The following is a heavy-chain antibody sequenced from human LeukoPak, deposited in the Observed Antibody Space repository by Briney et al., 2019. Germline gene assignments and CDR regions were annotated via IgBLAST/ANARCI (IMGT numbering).Heavy chain of an antibody. CDR2: MDNSGSTI. CDR1: GFTFSDYY. V-gene: IGHV3-11*04. D-gene: IGHD1-14*01. J-gene: IGHJ4*02. CDR3: ASKTITAPGEDY. Sequence: GGSLRLSCAASGFTFSDYYLSWIRQAPGKGLEWISYMDNSGSTIYYAASVKGRFTISRDNARNSLYLQMNSLRVEDTAVYYCASKTITAPGEDYWGQGTLVTVSS.